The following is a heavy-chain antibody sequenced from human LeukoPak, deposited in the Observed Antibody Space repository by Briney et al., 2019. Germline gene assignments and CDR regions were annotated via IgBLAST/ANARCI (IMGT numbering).Heavy chain of an antibody. CDR1: GFTVSSNY. CDR3: ARDQGSGKLDY. D-gene: IGHD1-26*01. V-gene: IGHV3-53*01. J-gene: IGHJ4*02. CDR2: IYSGGST. Sequence: PGGSLRLSCAASGFTVSSNYMSWVRQAPGKGLEWVSVIYSGGSTYYADSVKGRFTISRDNAKNSLYLQMNSLRAEDTAVYYCARDQGSGKLDYWGQGTLVTVSS.